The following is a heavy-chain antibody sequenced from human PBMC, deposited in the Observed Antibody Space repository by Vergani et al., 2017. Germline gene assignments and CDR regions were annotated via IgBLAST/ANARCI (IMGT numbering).Heavy chain of an antibody. J-gene: IGHJ5*02. CDR2: IIPILGIA. CDR3: ATQYSGSYLVGRVT. Sequence: QVQLVQSGAEVKKPGSSVKVSCKASGGTFSSYTISWVRQAPGQGLEWMGRIIPILGIANYAQKFQGRVTITADTSTDTAYMELSSLRSEDTAVYYCATQYSGSYLVGRVTWGQGTLVTVSS. V-gene: IGHV1-69*02. CDR1: GGTFSSYT. D-gene: IGHD1-26*01.